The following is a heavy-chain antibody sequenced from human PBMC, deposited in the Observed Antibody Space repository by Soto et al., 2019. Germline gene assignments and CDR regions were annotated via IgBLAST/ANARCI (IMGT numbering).Heavy chain of an antibody. CDR2: IYYSGST. D-gene: IGHD3-22*01. CDR3: TRDHYYDSSGYRSAQRFDP. CDR1: GGSISSGGYY. Sequence: SETLSLTCTVSGGSISSGGYYWSWIRQHPGKGLEWIGYIYYSGSTYYNPSLKSRVTISVDTSKNQFSLKLSSVTAADTAVYYCTRDHYYDSSGYRSAQRFDPWGQGTLVPVSS. J-gene: IGHJ5*02. V-gene: IGHV4-31*03.